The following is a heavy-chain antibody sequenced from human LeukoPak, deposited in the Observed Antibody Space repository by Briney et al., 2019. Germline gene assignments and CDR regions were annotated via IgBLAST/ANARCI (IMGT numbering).Heavy chain of an antibody. J-gene: IGHJ4*02. CDR1: GASVSSSNYY. V-gene: IGHV4-61*01. CDR2: IYYSGST. CDR3: ARDYCTTTRCYPNYFDY. Sequence: PSETLSLTCTVSGASVSSSNYYWSWIRQPPGKGLEWVGSIYYSGSTNYNPSLKSRVTISVDTSKNQFSLKLISVTAADTAVYYCARDYCTTTRCYPNYFDYWGQGTLVTVSS. D-gene: IGHD2-2*01.